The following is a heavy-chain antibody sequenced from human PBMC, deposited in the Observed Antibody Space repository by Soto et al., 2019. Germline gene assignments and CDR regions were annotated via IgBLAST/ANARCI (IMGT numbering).Heavy chain of an antibody. CDR3: ARVDIAVVPSTTFAY. Sequence: QLQLQESGPGLVKPSETLALTCTVSGGSISSISYYWGWIRQPPGKGLEWIGSIKYSGHTFYNPSLKSRVTTSVDTPKNQLSLRLTSVTAAETAVYYCARVDIAVVPSTTFAYWGQGTLVTVSS. D-gene: IGHD2-2*01. V-gene: IGHV4-39*01. CDR1: GGSISSISYY. CDR2: IKYSGHT. J-gene: IGHJ4*02.